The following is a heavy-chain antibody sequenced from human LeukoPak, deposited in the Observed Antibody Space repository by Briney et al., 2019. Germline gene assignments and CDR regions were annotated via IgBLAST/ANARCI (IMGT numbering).Heavy chain of an antibody. Sequence: SETLSLTCTVSGGSISSGGYYWSWIRQHPGKGLEWIGYIYYSGSTYYNPSLKSRVTISVDTSKNQFSLQLSSVTAADTAVYYCASGPHCSSTSCYTGNFDYWGQGTLVTVSS. J-gene: IGHJ4*02. CDR3: ASGPHCSSTSCYTGNFDY. CDR2: IYYSGST. V-gene: IGHV4-31*03. D-gene: IGHD2-2*02. CDR1: GGSISSGGYY.